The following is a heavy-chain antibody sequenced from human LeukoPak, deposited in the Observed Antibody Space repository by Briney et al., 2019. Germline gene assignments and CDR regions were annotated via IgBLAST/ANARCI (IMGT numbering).Heavy chain of an antibody. V-gene: IGHV3-48*01. CDR3: ARIAVAGTRGDY. J-gene: IGHJ4*02. D-gene: IGHD6-19*01. CDR2: ISSSSGTI. Sequence: GGSLRLSCAASGFTFSSYSMNWVRQGPGKGLEWVSYISSSSGTIYYADSVRGRFTISRDNSKNTLYLQMNSLRAEDTAVYYCARIAVAGTRGDYWGQGTLVTVSS. CDR1: GFTFSSYS.